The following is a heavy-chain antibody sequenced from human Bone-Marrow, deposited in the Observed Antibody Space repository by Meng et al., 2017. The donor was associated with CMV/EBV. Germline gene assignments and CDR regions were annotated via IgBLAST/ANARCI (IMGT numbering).Heavy chain of an antibody. Sequence: GESLKISCAASGFTFSSYAMHWVRQAPGKGLEWVAVISYDGSNKYYADSVKGRFTISRDNSKNTLFLQMSSLRAEDTAVYYCARCLSDYNMLTGRVHYYGMDFWGQGTRVTVSS. CDR1: GFTFSSYA. CDR3: ARCLSDYNMLTGRVHYYGMDF. V-gene: IGHV3-30-3*01. CDR2: ISYDGSNK. D-gene: IGHD3-9*01. J-gene: IGHJ6*02.